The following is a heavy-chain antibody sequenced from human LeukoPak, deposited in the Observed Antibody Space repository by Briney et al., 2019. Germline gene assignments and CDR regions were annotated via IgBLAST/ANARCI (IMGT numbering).Heavy chain of an antibody. V-gene: IGHV1-69*05. CDR2: IIPIFGTA. Sequence: SVKVSCKASGGTFSSYAISWVRQAPGQGLEWMGRIIPIFGTANYAQKFQGRVTITTDESTSTAYVELSSLRSEDTAVYYWARVEVRGKFCGGDCFSYWGRGPLVTVSS. D-gene: IGHD2-21*01. CDR1: GGTFSSYA. CDR3: ARVEVRGKFCGGDCFSY. J-gene: IGHJ4*02.